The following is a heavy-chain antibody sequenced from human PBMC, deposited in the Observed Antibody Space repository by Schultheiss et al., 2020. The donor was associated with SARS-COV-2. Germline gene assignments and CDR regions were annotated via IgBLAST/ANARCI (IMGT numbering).Heavy chain of an antibody. D-gene: IGHD5-24*01. V-gene: IGHV3-7*03. J-gene: IGHJ4*02. Sequence: GESLKISCAASGFTFRNYWMDWVRQAPGKGLEWVANIKQDGTVKHYVDSVRGRFIISRDNARNSLDLQMNSLRVDDTAVYYCAKEGEEMGTSWGQGTLVTVSS. CDR3: AKEGEEMGTS. CDR2: IKQDGTVK. CDR1: GFTFRNYW.